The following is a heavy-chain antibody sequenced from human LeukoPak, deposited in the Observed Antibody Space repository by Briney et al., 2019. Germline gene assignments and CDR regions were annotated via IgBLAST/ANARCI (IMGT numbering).Heavy chain of an antibody. D-gene: IGHD2-15*01. CDR1: GFTFSEYS. CDR3: AKGGYTTCFDP. J-gene: IGHJ5*02. CDR2: IRSNGRDT. Sequence: GGSLRLSCTASGFTFSEYSMSWVRQAPGKGLEWVSNIRSNGRDTYYTHSVKGRFTISRDNSKNTLYLEMNSLRAEDTAVYYCAKGGYTTCFDPWGQGTLVTVSS. V-gene: IGHV3-23*01.